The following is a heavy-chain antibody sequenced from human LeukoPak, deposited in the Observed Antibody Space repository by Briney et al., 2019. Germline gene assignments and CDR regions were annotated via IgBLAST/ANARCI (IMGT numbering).Heavy chain of an antibody. Sequence: GGSLRLSCAASGFTFSSYSMNWVRQAPGRGLEWVSSISSSSSYIYYADSVKGRFTISRDNAKNSLYLQMNSLRAEDTAVYYCARPLAGATSLNYWGQGTLVTVSS. V-gene: IGHV3-21*01. CDR3: ARPLAGATSLNY. D-gene: IGHD1-26*01. J-gene: IGHJ4*02. CDR2: ISSSSSYI. CDR1: GFTFSSYS.